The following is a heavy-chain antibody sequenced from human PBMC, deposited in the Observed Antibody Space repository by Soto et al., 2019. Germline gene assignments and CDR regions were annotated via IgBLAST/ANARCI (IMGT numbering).Heavy chain of an antibody. J-gene: IGHJ3*02. Sequence: SETLSLTCTVSCGSISSYYWSWIRQPPGKGLEWIGYIYYSGSTNYNPSLKSRVTISVDTSKNQFSLKLSSVTAADTAVYYCAREGSSGSYYGAFDIWGQGTMVTVSS. V-gene: IGHV4-59*01. D-gene: IGHD1-26*01. CDR1: CGSISSYY. CDR3: AREGSSGSYYGAFDI. CDR2: IYYSGST.